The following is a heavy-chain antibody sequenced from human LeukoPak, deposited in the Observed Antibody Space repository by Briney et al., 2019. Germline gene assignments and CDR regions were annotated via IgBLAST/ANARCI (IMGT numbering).Heavy chain of an antibody. CDR1: GGPISSSSYY. J-gene: IGHJ3*02. V-gene: IGHV4-39*01. D-gene: IGHD2-15*01. CDR2: IYYSGST. Sequence: SETLSLTCTVSGGPISSSSYYLGWIRQPPGKGLEWIGSIYYSGSTYYNPSLKSRVTISVDTSKNQFSLKLSSVTAADTAVYYCSVVVGYAFDIWGQGTMVTVSS. CDR3: SVVVGYAFDI.